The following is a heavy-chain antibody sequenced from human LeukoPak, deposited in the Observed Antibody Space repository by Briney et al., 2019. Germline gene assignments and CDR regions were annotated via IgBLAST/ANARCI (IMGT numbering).Heavy chain of an antibody. D-gene: IGHD3-16*01. CDR2: IKGDGSTK. CDR3: ARWVITPYYGMDV. J-gene: IGHJ6*02. Sequence: GGSLRLSCVASGFTFSSYWMTWVRQAPGKGLKWVASIKGDGSTKFYVDSLKGRFTISRDNAKNSLYLQMNSLRGEDTALYYCARWVITPYYGMDVWGQGTTVTVSS. V-gene: IGHV3-7*05. CDR1: GFTFSSYW.